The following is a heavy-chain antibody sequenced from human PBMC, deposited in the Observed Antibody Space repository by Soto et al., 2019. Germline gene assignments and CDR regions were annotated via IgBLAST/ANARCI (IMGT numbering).Heavy chain of an antibody. Sequence: QVQLQESGPGLVKPSQTLSLTCTVSGGSISSGDYYWSWIRQPPGKGLEWIGCIYYSGSTYYNPFLQLRVTISVDTSKYQFSLKLSSVTAADTSVYYCGRTERITIFGVVIPYYYGMDVWGQGTTVTVSS. CDR3: GRTERITIFGVVIPYYYGMDV. CDR1: GGSISSGDYY. V-gene: IGHV4-30-4*01. CDR2: IYYSGST. J-gene: IGHJ6*02. D-gene: IGHD3-3*01.